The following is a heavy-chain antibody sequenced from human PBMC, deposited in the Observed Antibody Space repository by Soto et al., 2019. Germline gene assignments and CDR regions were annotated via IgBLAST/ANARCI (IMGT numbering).Heavy chain of an antibody. CDR1: GYTFTNYG. CDR2: ISAYNDNT. J-gene: IGHJ6*02. V-gene: IGHV1-18*01. CDR3: AREGYYYGSGSYSPPRYYGMDV. Sequence: QIQLVQSGAEVKKAGASVKVSCKASGYTFTNYGISWVRQALGQGLEWMGWISAYNDNTNYAQKFQGRVTLTTDTTTXXANMELRSLTSDDTAVYYCAREGYYYGSGSYSPPRYYGMDVWGQGTTVTVFS. D-gene: IGHD3-10*01.